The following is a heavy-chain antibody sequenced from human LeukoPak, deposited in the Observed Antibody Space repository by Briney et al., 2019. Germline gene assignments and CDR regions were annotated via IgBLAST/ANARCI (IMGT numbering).Heavy chain of an antibody. Sequence: GGSLRLSCAASGFTFSSYAMSWVRQAPGKGLEWVSAISSSSSYIYYADSVKGRFTISRDNAKNSLYLQMNSLRAEDTAVYYCARGVRGVIIPFDYWGQGTLVTVSS. J-gene: IGHJ4*02. D-gene: IGHD3-10*01. CDR1: GFTFSSYA. V-gene: IGHV3-21*01. CDR2: ISSSSSYI. CDR3: ARGVRGVIIPFDY.